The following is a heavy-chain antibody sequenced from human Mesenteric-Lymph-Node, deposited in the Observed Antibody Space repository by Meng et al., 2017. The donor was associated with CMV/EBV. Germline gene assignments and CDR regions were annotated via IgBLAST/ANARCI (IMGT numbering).Heavy chain of an antibody. J-gene: IGHJ3*02. Sequence: GGSLRLSCAASGFTFSSYAIHWVRQAPGKGLEWVAVISYDGSTGYYADSVKGRFTISRDNSKNTLYLQMGSLRAEDMAVYYCARDSRRGVWGLSAFDIWGQGTMVTVSS. V-gene: IGHV3-30*14. CDR2: ISYDGSTG. CDR1: GFTFSSYA. CDR3: ARDSRRGVWGLSAFDI. D-gene: IGHD3-16*01.